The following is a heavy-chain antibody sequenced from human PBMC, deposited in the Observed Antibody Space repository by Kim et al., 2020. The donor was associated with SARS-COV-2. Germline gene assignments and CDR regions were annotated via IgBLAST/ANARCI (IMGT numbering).Heavy chain of an antibody. J-gene: IGHJ6*01. CDR2: INYSGTT. V-gene: IGHV4-31*03. CDR1: GGSVNSASYF. Sequence: SETLSLTCSVSGGSVNSASYFWSWLRQHPEKGLEWIGYINYSGTTSYSPSLKSRVSLSVDTSKNQFSLKLSSVTAGDSAIYYCARVPVDGRSWPPYRMD. D-gene: IGHD3-10*01. CDR3: ARVPVDGRSWPPYRMD.